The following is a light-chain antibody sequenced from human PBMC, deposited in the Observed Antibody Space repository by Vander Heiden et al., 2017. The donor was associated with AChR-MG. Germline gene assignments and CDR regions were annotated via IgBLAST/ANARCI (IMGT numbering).Light chain of an antibody. Sequence: QSALTQPASVSGSPGQSITIPCTGASSDVDDYNYVSWYQQHPDSPPKLLIYDVNTRPSGVSSRFSGSQSDNTASLTISGLQAEDEADYYCSSYTSGRNMVFGGGTRLTVL. V-gene: IGLV2-14*03. CDR1: SSDVDDYNY. J-gene: IGLJ2*01. CDR2: DVN. CDR3: SSYTSGRNMV.